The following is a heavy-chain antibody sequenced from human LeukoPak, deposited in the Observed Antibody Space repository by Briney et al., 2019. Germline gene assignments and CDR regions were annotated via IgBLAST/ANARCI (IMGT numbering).Heavy chain of an antibody. Sequence: SETLSLTCTVSGGSISSSSYYWGWIRQPPGKGLEWIGSIYYSGSTYYNPSLKSRVTISVDTSKNQFSLKLSSVTAADTAVYYCARDPPQGLGDFLFLVVFDIGAQGTMATVSS. CDR1: GGSISSSSYY. CDR3: ARDPPQGLGDFLFLVVFDI. D-gene: IGHD3-16*01. V-gene: IGHV4-39*07. CDR2: IYYSGST. J-gene: IGHJ3*02.